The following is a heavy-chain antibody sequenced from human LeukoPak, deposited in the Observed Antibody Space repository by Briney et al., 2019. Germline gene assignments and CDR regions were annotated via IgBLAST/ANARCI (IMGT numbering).Heavy chain of an antibody. D-gene: IGHD3-22*01. V-gene: IGHV3-7*01. J-gene: IGHJ4*02. Sequence: QPGGSLRLSCAASGFTFSSYWMSWVRQAPGKGLEWVANIKQDGSEKYYVDSVKGRFTISRDNAKNSLYLQMNSLRAEDTAVYYCAREYYDSSGYWLGIRHFDYWGQGTLVTVSS. CDR3: AREYYDSSGYWLGIRHFDY. CDR2: IKQDGSEK. CDR1: GFTFSSYW.